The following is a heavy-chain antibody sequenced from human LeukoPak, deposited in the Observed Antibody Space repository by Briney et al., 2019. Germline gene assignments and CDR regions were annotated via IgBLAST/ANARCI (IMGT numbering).Heavy chain of an antibody. CDR2: IKQDGSEK. D-gene: IGHD3-3*01. CDR1: GFTFSSYG. Sequence: GRSLRLSCAASGFTFSSYGMHWVRQAPGKGLEWVANIKQDGSEKYYVDSVKGRFTISRDNAKNSLYLQMNSLRAEDTAVYYCARDATYYDFWSGYYDDYWGQGTLVTVSS. V-gene: IGHV3-7*01. J-gene: IGHJ4*02. CDR3: ARDATYYDFWSGYYDDY.